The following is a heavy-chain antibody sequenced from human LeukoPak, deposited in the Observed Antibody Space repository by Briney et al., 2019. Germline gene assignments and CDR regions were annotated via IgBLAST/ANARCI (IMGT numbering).Heavy chain of an antibody. V-gene: IGHV1-24*01. CDR1: GYALTVLS. J-gene: IGHJ4*02. D-gene: IGHD3-10*01. CDR2: FDPEDGET. Sequence: SSVNVSCKVSGYALTVLSMHWVRQAPGKGQEWRGGFDPEDGETIYAQKFQGRVTMTEDTSTDTAYMELSRLRSEDTAVYYCATSRVVRGVIWDYWGQGTLVTVSS. CDR3: ATSRVVRGVIWDY.